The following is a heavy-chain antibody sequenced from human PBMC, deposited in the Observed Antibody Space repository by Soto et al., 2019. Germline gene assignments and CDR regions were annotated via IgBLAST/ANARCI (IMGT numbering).Heavy chain of an antibody. CDR2: IKSKTDGGAT. Sequence: GCSLRLSCAASGFTFSNAWMNWVRQAPGKGLEWVGRIKSKTDGGATDYAAPVKGRFTISRDDSKNTLYLQMNSLKTEDTAVYYCTRSGSGWYLASDYSGMDVWGQGTTVTVSS. CDR3: TRSGSGWYLASDYSGMDV. D-gene: IGHD6-19*01. J-gene: IGHJ6*02. V-gene: IGHV3-15*07. CDR1: GFTFSNAW.